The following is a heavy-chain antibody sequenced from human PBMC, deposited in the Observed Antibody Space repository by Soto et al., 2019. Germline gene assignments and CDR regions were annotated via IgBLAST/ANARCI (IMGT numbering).Heavy chain of an antibody. V-gene: IGHV4-31*03. J-gene: IGHJ4*02. CDR2: IYYSGST. Sequence: SETLSLTCTVSGGSISSGGYYWSWIRQHPGKGLEWIGYIYYSGSTYYNPSLKSRVTISVDTSKNQFSLKLSSVTAADTAVYYCASVIEGLMVYAPKFDYWGQGTMVTVYS. CDR1: GGSISSGGYY. CDR3: ASVIEGLMVYAPKFDY. D-gene: IGHD2-8*01.